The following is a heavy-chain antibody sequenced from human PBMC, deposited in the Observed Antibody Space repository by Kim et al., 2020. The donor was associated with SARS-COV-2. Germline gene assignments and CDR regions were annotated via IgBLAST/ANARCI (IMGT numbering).Heavy chain of an antibody. D-gene: IGHD3-10*01. Sequence: GGSLRLSCAASGFTFSSYAMSWVRQAPGKGLEWVSAISGSGGSTYYADSVKGRFTISRDNSKNTLYLQMNSLRAEDTAVYYCAKDPGSGRQPIYFDYWGQGTLVTVSS. CDR3: AKDPGSGRQPIYFDY. V-gene: IGHV3-23*01. CDR2: ISGSGGST. CDR1: GFTFSSYA. J-gene: IGHJ4*02.